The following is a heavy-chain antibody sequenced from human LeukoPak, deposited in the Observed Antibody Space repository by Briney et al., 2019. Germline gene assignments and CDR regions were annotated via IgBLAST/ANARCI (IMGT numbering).Heavy chain of an antibody. D-gene: IGHD1-26*01. CDR3: ARRVLRVGAYFDY. Sequence: GESLKISCKGSGYSFTSYWIGWVRQMPGKGLEWMGIIYPGDSDTRYSPSFQGQVTISADKSISTAYLQWSSLKASDTAMYYRARRVLRVGAYFDYWGQGTLVTVSS. CDR1: GYSFTSYW. J-gene: IGHJ4*02. CDR2: IYPGDSDT. V-gene: IGHV5-51*01.